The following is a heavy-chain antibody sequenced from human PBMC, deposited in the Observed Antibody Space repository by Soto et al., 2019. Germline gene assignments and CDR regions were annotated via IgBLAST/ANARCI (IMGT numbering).Heavy chain of an antibody. CDR2: IYSGGNP. D-gene: IGHD2-21*01. Sequence: PSETLSLTCFVSGDSISGTSDYWGWIRQSPGKGLEWIGNIYSGGNPYYNPSLKSRVTMSVDASKNQFALKLTSVTAADTAVYYCARGGHIVIFTPLRRSFDPWGQGILVTVYS. CDR1: GDSISGTSDY. J-gene: IGHJ5*02. V-gene: IGHV4-39*01. CDR3: ARGGHIVIFTPLRRSFDP.